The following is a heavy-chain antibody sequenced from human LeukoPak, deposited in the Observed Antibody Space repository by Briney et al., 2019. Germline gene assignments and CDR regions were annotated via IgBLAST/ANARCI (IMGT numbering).Heavy chain of an antibody. CDR1: GFTFSTYA. J-gene: IGHJ4*02. Sequence: GGSLRLFCAASGFTFSTYAMSWVRQAPGKGLEWVSAITGNGDSTNYADSVKGRFTISRDNSKNTLYLQMNSLRAEDTAVYYCAKRSGYFDYWGQGTLVTVSS. CDR3: AKRSGYFDY. CDR2: ITGNGDST. V-gene: IGHV3-23*01.